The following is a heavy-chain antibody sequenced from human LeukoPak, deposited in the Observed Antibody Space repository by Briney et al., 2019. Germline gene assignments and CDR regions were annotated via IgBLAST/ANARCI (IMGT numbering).Heavy chain of an antibody. Sequence: PSETLSLTCTVSGGSISSSSYYWGWIRQPPGKGLEWIGSIYYSGSTYYNPSLKSRVTISVDTSKNQFSLKLSSVTAADTAVYYCARVSVKYPKPYNWFDPWGQGTLVTVSS. D-gene: IGHD1-14*01. J-gene: IGHJ5*02. CDR3: ARVSVKYPKPYNWFDP. V-gene: IGHV4-39*07. CDR1: GGSISSSSYY. CDR2: IYYSGST.